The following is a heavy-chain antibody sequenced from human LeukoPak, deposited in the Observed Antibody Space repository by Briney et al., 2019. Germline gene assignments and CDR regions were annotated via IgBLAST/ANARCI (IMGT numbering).Heavy chain of an antibody. Sequence: GASVKVSCKASGYTFTNYAMNWVRQAPGQGLEWMGWINTNTGNPTYAQGFTGRFVFSLDTSVSTSYLQISSLKAEDTAVYYCARASNYYDSSGYYSTGGNYFDYWGQGTLVTVSS. CDR1: GYTFTNYA. V-gene: IGHV7-4-1*02. D-gene: IGHD3-22*01. CDR3: ARASNYYDSSGYYSTGGNYFDY. CDR2: INTNTGNP. J-gene: IGHJ4*02.